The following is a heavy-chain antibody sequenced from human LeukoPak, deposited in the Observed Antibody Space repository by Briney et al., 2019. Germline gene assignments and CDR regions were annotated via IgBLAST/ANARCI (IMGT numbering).Heavy chain of an antibody. CDR2: VYYSGST. CDR3: ARVVETAIRVVWFDP. J-gene: IGHJ5*02. CDR1: GGSISSYY. V-gene: IGHV4-59*01. Sequence: PSETLSLTCTVSGGSISSYYWSWIRQPPGKGLEWIGYVYYSGSTNYNPSLKSRVTISVDTSKNQFSLKLSSVTAADTAVYYCARVVETAIRVVWFDPWGQGTLVTVSS. D-gene: IGHD2-21*02.